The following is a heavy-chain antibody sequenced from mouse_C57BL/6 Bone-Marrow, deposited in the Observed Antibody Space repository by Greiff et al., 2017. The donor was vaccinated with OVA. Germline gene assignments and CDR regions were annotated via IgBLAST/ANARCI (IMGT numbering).Heavy chain of an antibody. CDR3: ARNYYGSSYSYYAMDY. CDR2: IWSGGST. CDR1: GFSLTSYG. D-gene: IGHD1-1*01. Sequence: QVQLKQSGPGLVQPSQSLSITCTVSGFSLTSYGVHWVRQSPGKGLEWLGVIWSGGSTDYNAAFISRLSISKDNSKSQVFFKMNSLQADDTAIYYCARNYYGSSYSYYAMDYWGQGTSVTVSS. J-gene: IGHJ4*01. V-gene: IGHV2-2*01.